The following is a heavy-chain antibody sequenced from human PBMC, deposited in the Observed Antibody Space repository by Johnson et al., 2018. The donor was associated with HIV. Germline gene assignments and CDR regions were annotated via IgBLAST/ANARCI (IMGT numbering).Heavy chain of an antibody. CDR2: ISWNSGSI. J-gene: IGHJ3*02. CDR3: AREGDGYNYDAFDI. D-gene: IGHD5-24*01. V-gene: IGHV3-9*01. CDR1: GFTFDDYA. Sequence: VQLVESGGGLVQPGRSLRLSCAASGFTFDDYAMHWVRQAPGKGLEWVSSISWNSGSIGYADSVRGRFTISRDNTKNSLYLQMNSLRAEDTAVYYCAREGDGYNYDAFDIWGQGTMVTVSS.